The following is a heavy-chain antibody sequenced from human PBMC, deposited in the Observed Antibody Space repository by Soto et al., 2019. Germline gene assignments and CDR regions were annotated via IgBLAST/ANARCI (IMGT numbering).Heavy chain of an antibody. D-gene: IGHD3-22*01. J-gene: IGHJ4*02. CDR2: ISAYNGNT. V-gene: IGHV1-18*04. CDR3: ARGARSMIVVVNSFDY. Sequence: SVKVSFRASCYTFTSYGISWVRQAPGQGLEWMGWISAYNGNTNYAQKLQGRVTMTTDTSTSTAYMELRSLRSDDTAVYYCARGARSMIVVVNSFDYWGQGTLVTVSS. CDR1: CYTFTSYG.